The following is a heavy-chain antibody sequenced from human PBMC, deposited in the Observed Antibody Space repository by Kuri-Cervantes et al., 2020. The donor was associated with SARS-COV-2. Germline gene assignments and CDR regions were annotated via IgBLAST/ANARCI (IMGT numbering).Heavy chain of an antibody. Sequence: GSLRLSCTVSGGSISSYYWSWIRQPAGKGLEWIGRIYTSGSTNYNPSLKSRVTMSVDTSKNQFSLKLSSVTAADTAVYYCARDGAELGHPPPDAFDIWGQGTMVTVSS. CDR3: ARDGAELGHPPPDAFDI. V-gene: IGHV4-4*07. D-gene: IGHD7-27*01. J-gene: IGHJ3*02. CDR2: IYTSGST. CDR1: GGSISSYY.